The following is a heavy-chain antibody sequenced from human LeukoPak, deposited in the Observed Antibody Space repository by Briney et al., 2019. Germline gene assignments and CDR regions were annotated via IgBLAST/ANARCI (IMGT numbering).Heavy chain of an antibody. D-gene: IGHD2-2*02. CDR2: MNPNSGNT. J-gene: IGHJ4*02. CDR3: ARFRYCSSTSCYTGGRKRNDY. Sequence: ASVKASCKASGYTFTSYDINWVRQATGQGLEWMGWMNPNSGNTGYAQKFQGRVTITRNTSISTAYMELSSLRSEDTAVYYCARFRYCSSTSCYTGGRKRNDYWGQGTLVTVSS. CDR1: GYTFTSYD. V-gene: IGHV1-8*03.